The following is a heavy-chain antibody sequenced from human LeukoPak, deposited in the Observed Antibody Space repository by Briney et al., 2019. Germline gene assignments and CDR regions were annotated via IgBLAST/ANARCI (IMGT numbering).Heavy chain of an antibody. CDR2: IYTSGST. CDR1: GNSISSGDNY. V-gene: IGHV4-61*02. CDR3: ARGDGISSGWYYFDY. D-gene: IGHD6-19*01. Sequence: PSQTLSLTCTVSGNSISSGDNYWSWIRQPAGKGLEWIGRIYTSGSTNYNPSLKSRVTISVDTSKNQFSLKLSSVTAADTAVYYCARGDGISSGWYYFDYWGQGTLVTVSS. J-gene: IGHJ4*02.